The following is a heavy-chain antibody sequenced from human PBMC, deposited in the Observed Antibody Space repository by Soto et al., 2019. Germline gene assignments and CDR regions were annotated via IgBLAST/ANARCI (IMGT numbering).Heavy chain of an antibody. V-gene: IGHV3-23*01. CDR1: GFTFSSYA. Sequence: EVQLLESGGGLVQPGGSLRLSCAASGFTFSSYAMSWVRQAPGKGLEWVSAISGSGGSTYYADSVKGGFTISRDNSKNTLYLQMNSLRAEDTAVYYCAKDLRSGYCTNGVCYKGEDDAFDIWGQGTMVTVSS. CDR3: AKDLRSGYCTNGVCYKGEDDAFDI. J-gene: IGHJ3*02. CDR2: ISGSGGST. D-gene: IGHD2-8*01.